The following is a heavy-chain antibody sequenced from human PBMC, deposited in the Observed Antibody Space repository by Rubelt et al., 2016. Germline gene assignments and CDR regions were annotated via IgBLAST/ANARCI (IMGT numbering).Heavy chain of an antibody. V-gene: IGHV3-23*04. D-gene: IGHD6-19*01. Sequence: EVQLVESGGDLVQPGGSLRLSCEASGFTLDNHAMNWVRQAPGKGLEWVSGISSTGGASNYADSVRGRFIISRDNSKNTLSLQRNILRAADTAVYYGAKSPLSPLAARNSYFDVWGRGTLVTVSS. CDR3: AKSPLSPLAARNSYFDV. J-gene: IGHJ2*01. CDR2: ISSTGGAS. CDR1: GFTLDNHA.